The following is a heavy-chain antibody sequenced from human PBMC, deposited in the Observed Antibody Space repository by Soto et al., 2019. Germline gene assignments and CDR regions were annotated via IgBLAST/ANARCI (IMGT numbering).Heavy chain of an antibody. CDR3: ARLQGSSTSLEIYYYYYYGMDV. CDR2: IIPISGTA. Sequence: QVQLVQSGAEVKKPGSSVKVSCKASGGTFSSYAISWVRQAPGQGLEWMGGIIPISGTANYAQKFQGRVTITADESTSTASMELSSLRSEDTAVYYCARLQGSSTSLEIYYYYYYGMDVWGQGTTVTVSS. CDR1: GGTFSSYA. D-gene: IGHD2-2*01. V-gene: IGHV1-69*01. J-gene: IGHJ6*02.